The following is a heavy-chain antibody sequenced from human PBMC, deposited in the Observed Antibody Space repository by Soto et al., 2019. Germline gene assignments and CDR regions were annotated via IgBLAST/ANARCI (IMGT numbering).Heavy chain of an antibody. Sequence: QVQLVQSGAEVKKPGSSVKVSCKASGGTFSSYAISWVRQAPGQGLEWMGGIIPIFGTANYAQKFQGRVTITADEXTXTXXRELSSLRYEDTAVYYCARDVGDGYEGYYYYGMDVWGQGTTVTVSS. CDR1: GGTFSSYA. V-gene: IGHV1-69*12. D-gene: IGHD5-12*01. J-gene: IGHJ6*02. CDR2: IIPIFGTA. CDR3: ARDVGDGYEGYYYYGMDV.